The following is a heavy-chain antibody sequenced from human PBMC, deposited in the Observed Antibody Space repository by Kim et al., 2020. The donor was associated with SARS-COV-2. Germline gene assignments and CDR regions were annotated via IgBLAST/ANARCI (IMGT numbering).Heavy chain of an antibody. J-gene: IGHJ4*02. V-gene: IGHV4-39*01. Sequence: YYNPSLKSRVTISVHTSKNQFSLKLSSVTAADTAVYYCVRQRLGIYYFDYWGQGTLVTVSS. CDR3: VRQRLGIYYFDY. D-gene: IGHD3-22*01.